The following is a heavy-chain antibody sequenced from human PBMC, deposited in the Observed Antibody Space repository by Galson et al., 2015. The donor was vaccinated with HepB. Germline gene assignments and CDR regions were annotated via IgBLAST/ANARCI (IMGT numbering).Heavy chain of an antibody. CDR1: GYSFGSHW. D-gene: IGHD3-16*01. Sequence: QSGAEVKKPGESLKISCRGSGYSFGSHWTAWVRQMPGKGLEWMGIIYPDKSEIRYSPSFQGQVTISADMSVSTAYLQWSSLKASDTAMYYCASRTYDVVGETYGDYWGQGTLVTVSS. CDR2: IYPDKSEI. J-gene: IGHJ4*02. V-gene: IGHV5-51*01. CDR3: ASRTYDVVGETYGDY.